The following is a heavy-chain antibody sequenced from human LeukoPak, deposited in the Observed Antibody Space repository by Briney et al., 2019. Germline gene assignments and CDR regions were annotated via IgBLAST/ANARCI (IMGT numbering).Heavy chain of an antibody. CDR1: GGSISSGGYS. J-gene: IGHJ6*02. CDR2: IYHSGST. D-gene: IGHD2-8*01. V-gene: IGHV4-30-2*01. CDR3: ARGPVSPKDYYYYYGMDV. Sequence: SETLSLTCAVSGGSISSGGYSWSGNRQPRGKGLEWIGYIYHSGSTYYNPSLKSRVTISVDRSKNQFSLKLSSVTAADTAVYYCARGPVSPKDYYYYYGMDVWGQGTTVTVSS.